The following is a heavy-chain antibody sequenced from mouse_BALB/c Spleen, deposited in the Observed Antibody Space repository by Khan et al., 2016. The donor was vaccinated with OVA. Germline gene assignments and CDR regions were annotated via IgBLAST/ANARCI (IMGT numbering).Heavy chain of an antibody. CDR1: GYTFTSYV. V-gene: IGHV1S136*01. CDR3: SPVGTDYVSFAY. J-gene: IGHJ3*01. D-gene: IGHD2-13*01. Sequence: EVQLQQSGPELVKPGASVKMSCKASGYTFTSYVMHWVQQKPGLGLEWIGYIYPFNDDTKYNEKFKGKATLTSDRSSSTAYMELSSLTSEDSAVYYCSPVGTDYVSFAYWGQGTLVTFSA. CDR2: IYPFNDDT.